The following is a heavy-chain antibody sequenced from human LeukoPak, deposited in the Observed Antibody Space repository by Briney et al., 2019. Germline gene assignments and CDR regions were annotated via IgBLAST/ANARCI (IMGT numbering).Heavy chain of an antibody. Sequence: SETLSLTCTVSGGSISSYYWSWIRQPPGKGLEWIGYIYYSGSTSYNPSLKSRVTISVDTSKNQFSLKLSSVTAADTAVYYCARGSGYTDGYRGDVDYWGQGTLVTVSS. CDR3: ARGSGYTDGYRGDVDY. J-gene: IGHJ4*02. CDR2: IYYSGST. D-gene: IGHD5-18*01. CDR1: GGSISSYY. V-gene: IGHV4-59*01.